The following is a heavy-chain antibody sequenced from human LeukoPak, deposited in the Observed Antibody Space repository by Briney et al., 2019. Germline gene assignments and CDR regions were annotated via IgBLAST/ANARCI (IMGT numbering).Heavy chain of an antibody. Sequence: GGSLRLSCAASGFTFSSYGMHWVRQAPGKGLEWVAVILFDGSNKYYGDSVKGRFTISRDNSKNTLYLQMNSLRAEDTAVYYCAHEKGVITYVFDYWGQGTLVTVSS. CDR1: GFTFSSYG. V-gene: IGHV3-33*06. CDR2: ILFDGSNK. D-gene: IGHD2-8*01. J-gene: IGHJ4*02. CDR3: AHEKGVITYVFDY.